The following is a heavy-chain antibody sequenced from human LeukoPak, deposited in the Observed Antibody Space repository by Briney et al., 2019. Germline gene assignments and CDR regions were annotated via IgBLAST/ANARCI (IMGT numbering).Heavy chain of an antibody. D-gene: IGHD4-17*01. J-gene: IGHJ6*03. Sequence: GGSLRLSCAASGFTFSHYGMSWVRQAPGKGLEWVSAISGSGYSTYYADSVKGRFTISRDNSKNTLYLQMNSLRAEDTAVYYCAKYYGDDPDYYYYMDVWGKGTTVTVSS. CDR3: AKYYGDDPDYYYYMDV. CDR2: ISGSGYST. CDR1: GFTFSHYG. V-gene: IGHV3-23*01.